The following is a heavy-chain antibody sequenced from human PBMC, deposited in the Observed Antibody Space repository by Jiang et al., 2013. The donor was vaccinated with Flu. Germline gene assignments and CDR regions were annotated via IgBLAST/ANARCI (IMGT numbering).Heavy chain of an antibody. V-gene: IGHV1-69*06. CDR2: IFGTA. Sequence: IFGTANYAQKFQGRVTITADKSTSTAYMELSSLRSEDTAVYYCASAPYYYGSGSPQYYFDYWGQGTLVTVSS. J-gene: IGHJ4*02. D-gene: IGHD3-10*01. CDR3: ASAPYYYGSGSPQYYFDY.